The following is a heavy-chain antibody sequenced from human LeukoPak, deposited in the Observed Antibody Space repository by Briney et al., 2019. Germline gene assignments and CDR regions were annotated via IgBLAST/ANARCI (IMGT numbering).Heavy chain of an antibody. J-gene: IGHJ6*03. CDR2: IIPIFGTA. CDR3: ARDRNVPYYYYYMDV. CDR1: GGTFSSYA. D-gene: IGHD1-1*01. V-gene: IGHV1-69*01. Sequence: ASVKVSCKASGGTFSSYAISWVRQAPGQGLEWMGGIIPIFGTANYAQKFQGRVTITADESTSTAYMELSSLRSEDTAVYYCARDRNVPYYYYYMDVWGKGTTVTVPS.